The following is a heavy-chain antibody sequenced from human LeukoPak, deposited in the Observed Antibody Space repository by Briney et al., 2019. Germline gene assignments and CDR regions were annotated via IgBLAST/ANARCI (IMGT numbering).Heavy chain of an antibody. D-gene: IGHD5-24*01. J-gene: IGHJ6*03. Sequence: SETLSLTCSVSGGSISSYYWSWIRQPPEKGLEWIGYIHYSGSTSYNPSLKSRVTMSVDTSKNQFSLKLSSVTAADTAVYYCARDGRAGDYYYYMDVWGKGTTVTISS. CDR2: IHYSGST. CDR3: ARDGRAGDYYYYMDV. V-gene: IGHV4-59*01. CDR1: GGSISSYY.